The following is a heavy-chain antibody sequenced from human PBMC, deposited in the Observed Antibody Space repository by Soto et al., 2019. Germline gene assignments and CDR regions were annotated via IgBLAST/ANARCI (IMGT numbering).Heavy chain of an antibody. CDR3: ARVATRLQAMEVLEF. Sequence: QVQLVESGGGVVQPGTSLRLSCKASGFIFRDYLIHWVRQAPGKGLEWLAVLSFDGTAEYYADSTRGRFTISRDIPKSKKYLVINNVRREDTAMYYCARVATRLQAMEVLEFWGQGTLVTVPS. D-gene: IGHD2-21*02. CDR2: LSFDGTAE. J-gene: IGHJ4*02. V-gene: IGHV3-30*03. CDR1: GFIFRDYL.